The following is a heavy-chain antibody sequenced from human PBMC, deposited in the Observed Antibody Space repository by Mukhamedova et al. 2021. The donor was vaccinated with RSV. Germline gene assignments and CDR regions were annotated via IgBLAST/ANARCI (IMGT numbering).Heavy chain of an antibody. Sequence: FTISRDNAKNTLYLQMNSLRAEDTAVYYCARWAFDIWGQGTMVTVSS. J-gene: IGHJ3*02. CDR3: ARWAFDI. V-gene: IGHV3-74*01.